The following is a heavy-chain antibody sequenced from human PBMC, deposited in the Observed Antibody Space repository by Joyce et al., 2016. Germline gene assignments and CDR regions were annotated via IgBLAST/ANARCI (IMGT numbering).Heavy chain of an antibody. Sequence: EVRLVESGGGLVQPGGSLRLSCVSDGVAIGGYWMTWVRQAPGKGLEWGANIKQDGNEKYYVDSVKGRFTISRDSAKDAVYLQMNSLRVEDTAVYYCARDVPGVPSAIHDAFDIWGQGTMVIVSS. CDR1: GVAIGGYW. D-gene: IGHD2-21*02. CDR2: IKQDGNEK. V-gene: IGHV3-7*01. J-gene: IGHJ3*02. CDR3: ARDVPGVPSAIHDAFDI.